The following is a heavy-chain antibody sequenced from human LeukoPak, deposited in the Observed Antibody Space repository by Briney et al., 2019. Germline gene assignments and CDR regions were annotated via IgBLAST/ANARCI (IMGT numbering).Heavy chain of an antibody. CDR2: MNPNSGNT. Sequence: ASVKVSCKASGYTFTSYDINWVRQATGQGLEWMGWMNPNSGNTGYAQKFQGRVTMTRNTSISTAYMELSSLRSEDAAVYYCARGPTRRRGLPPLCYYYMDVWGKGTTVTVSS. CDR1: GYTFTSYD. CDR3: ARGPTRRRGLPPLCYYYMDV. J-gene: IGHJ6*03. D-gene: IGHD2-2*01. V-gene: IGHV1-8*01.